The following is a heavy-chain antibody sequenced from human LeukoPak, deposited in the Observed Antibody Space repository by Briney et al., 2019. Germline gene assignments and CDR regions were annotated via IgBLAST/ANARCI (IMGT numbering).Heavy chain of an antibody. J-gene: IGHJ4*02. CDR2: INPNSGYT. D-gene: IGHD3-3*01. CDR1: GYTSSNFD. V-gene: IGHV1-8*03. CDR3: ARQMAWDFWSGSLYYFDY. Sequence: ASVKVSCKASGYTSSNFDLNWVRQATGQGLEWVGYINPNSGYTAYAQKFQGRVTITRDTSISTLYMELSSLRAEDTAVYYCARQMAWDFWSGSLYYFDYWGQGTLVTVSS.